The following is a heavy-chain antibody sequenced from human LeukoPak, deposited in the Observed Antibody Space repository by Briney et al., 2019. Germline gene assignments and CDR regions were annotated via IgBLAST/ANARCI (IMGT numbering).Heavy chain of an antibody. CDR1: GFTFSSYA. CDR3: AKGRSAFGVVGYY. V-gene: IGHV3-23*01. Sequence: GGSLRLSCAASGFTFSSYAMSWVRQAPGKGLEWVSAISGSGGSTYYPDSVKGRFTISRDNSKNTLYLQMNSLRAEDTAVYYCAKGRSAFGVVGYYWGQGTLVTVSS. D-gene: IGHD3-3*01. CDR2: ISGSGGST. J-gene: IGHJ4*02.